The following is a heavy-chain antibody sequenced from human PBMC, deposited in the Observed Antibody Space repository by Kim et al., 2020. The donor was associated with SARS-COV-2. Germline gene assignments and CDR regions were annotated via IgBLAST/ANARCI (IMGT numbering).Heavy chain of an antibody. D-gene: IGHD3-9*01. J-gene: IGHJ4*02. Sequence: SPSLESRVTISVDTSKNQFSLKLSSVTAADTAVYYCARGLRYFDSIDFDYWGQGTLVAVSS. V-gene: IGHV4-59*09. CDR3: ARGLRYFDSIDFDY.